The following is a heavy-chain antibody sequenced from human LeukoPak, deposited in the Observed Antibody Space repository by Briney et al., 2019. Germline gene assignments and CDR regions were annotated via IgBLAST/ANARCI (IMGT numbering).Heavy chain of an antibody. CDR2: ISSSSSYI. D-gene: IGHD2/OR15-2a*01. V-gene: IGHV3-21*01. CDR1: GFTFSSYS. CDR3: ARGSVIRRTQTFDY. Sequence: GGSLRLSCAASGFTFSSYSMNWVRQAPGKGLEWVSSISSSSSYIYYADSVKGRFTISRDNAKNSLYLQMNSLRAEDTAVYYCARGSVIRRTQTFDYWGQGTLVTVSS. J-gene: IGHJ4*02.